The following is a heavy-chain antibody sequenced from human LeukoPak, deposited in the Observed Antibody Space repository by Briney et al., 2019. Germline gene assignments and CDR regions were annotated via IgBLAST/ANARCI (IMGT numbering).Heavy chain of an antibody. J-gene: IGHJ6*03. CDR2: IYYSGST. CDR1: GGSISSSSYY. D-gene: IGHD2-2*01. V-gene: IGHV4-39*07. Sequence: SETLSLTCTVSGGSISSSSYYWGWIRQPPGKGLEWIGSIYYSGSTYYNPSLKSRVTISVDTSKNQFSLKLSSVTAADTAVYYCARHSQRSDIVVVPAAWGQLDYYYYMDVWGKGTTVTVSS. CDR3: ARHSQRSDIVVVPAAWGQLDYYYYMDV.